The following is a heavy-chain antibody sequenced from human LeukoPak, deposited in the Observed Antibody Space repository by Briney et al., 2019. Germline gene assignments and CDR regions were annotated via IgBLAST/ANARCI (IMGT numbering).Heavy chain of an antibody. CDR2: INHSGST. V-gene: IGHV4-34*01. CDR3: ARVPQPRPDVLRSSNRVGAFDI. Sequence: PSETLSLTCAVYGGSFSGYYWSWIRQPPGKGLEWIGEINHSGSTNYNPSLKSRVTISVDTSKNQFSLKLSSVTAADTAVYYCARVPQPRPDVLRSSNRVGAFDIWGQGTMVTVSS. J-gene: IGHJ3*02. CDR1: GGSFSGYY. D-gene: IGHD4-17*01.